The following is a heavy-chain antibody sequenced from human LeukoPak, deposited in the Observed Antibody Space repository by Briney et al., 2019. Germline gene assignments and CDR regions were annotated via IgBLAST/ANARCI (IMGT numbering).Heavy chain of an antibody. CDR2: IIPIFGTA. CDR3: ARDQHTGSQKISDY. Sequence: GASVKVSCKVSGGTFSSYAISWVRQAPGQGLEWMGGIIPIFGTANYAQKFQGRVTITADESTSTAYMELSSLRSDDTAVYFCARDQHTGSQKISDYWGQGTLVTVSS. V-gene: IGHV1-69*13. CDR1: GGTFSSYA. D-gene: IGHD2-21*01. J-gene: IGHJ4*02.